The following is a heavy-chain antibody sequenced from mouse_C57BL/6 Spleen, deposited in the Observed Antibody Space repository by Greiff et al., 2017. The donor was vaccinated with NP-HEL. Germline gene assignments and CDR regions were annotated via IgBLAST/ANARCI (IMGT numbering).Heavy chain of an antibody. J-gene: IGHJ3*01. Sequence: QVQLKESGAELARPGASVKMSCKASGYTFTSYTMHWVKQRPGQGLEWIGYINPSSGYTKYNQKFKDKATLTADKSSSTAYMQLSSLTSEDSAVYYCARWYGSSPFAYWGQGTLVTVSA. CDR1: GYTFTSYT. CDR2: INPSSGYT. D-gene: IGHD1-1*01. CDR3: ARWYGSSPFAY. V-gene: IGHV1-4*01.